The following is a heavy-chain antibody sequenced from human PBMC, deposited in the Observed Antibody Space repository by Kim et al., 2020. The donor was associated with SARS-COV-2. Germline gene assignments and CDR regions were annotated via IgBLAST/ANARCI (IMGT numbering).Heavy chain of an antibody. V-gene: IGHV4-59*13. D-gene: IGHD2-21*01. J-gene: IGHJ4*02. Sequence: SETLSLTCTVSGGSISSYYWSWIRQPPGKGLEWIGYIYYSGSTNYNPSLKSRVTISVDTSKNQFSLKLSSVTAADTAVYYCARRLKGGSVVFDYWGQGTL. CDR3: ARRLKGGSVVFDY. CDR1: GGSISSYY. CDR2: IYYSGST.